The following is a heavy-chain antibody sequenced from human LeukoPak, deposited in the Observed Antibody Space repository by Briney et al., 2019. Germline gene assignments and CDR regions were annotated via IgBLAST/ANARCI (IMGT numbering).Heavy chain of an antibody. CDR3: ARHYCSGGTCYSDRPFDY. J-gene: IGHJ4*02. CDR1: GFTFSSYD. D-gene: IGHD2-15*01. V-gene: IGHV3-13*04. Sequence: PGGSLRLSCAASGFTFSSYDMHWVRQATGKGLEWVAAIGTAGDRYYPGSVKGRFTISRENAKNSIYLQMDSLRAGDTAVFYCARHYCSGGTCYSDRPFDYWGQGTLVTVSS. CDR2: IGTAGDR.